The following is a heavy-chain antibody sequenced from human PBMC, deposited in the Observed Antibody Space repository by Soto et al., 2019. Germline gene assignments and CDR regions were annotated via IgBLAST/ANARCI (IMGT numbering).Heavy chain of an antibody. CDR3: ARARTPVGYDSSGYYGDFDY. J-gene: IGHJ4*02. CDR2: IRAYNGNT. D-gene: IGHD3-22*01. V-gene: IGHV1-18*01. Sequence: ASVKGSCKASGYTFTSDGISWVRQAPGQGLEWMGWIRAYNGNTNYAQKLQGRVTMTTDTSTSTAYMELRSLRSDDTAVYYCARARTPVGYDSSGYYGDFDYWGQGTLVTVSS. CDR1: GYTFTSDG.